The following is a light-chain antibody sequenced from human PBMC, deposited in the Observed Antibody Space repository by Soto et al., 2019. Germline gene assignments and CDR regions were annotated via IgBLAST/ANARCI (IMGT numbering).Light chain of an antibody. Sequence: EVVMTQSPAILSVSPGERATLSCRASQSVDINVAWYQQKPGQAPRLLIYGASTRATGSPDRFSASGSATEFTLTISSLQSEDFAVYYCQQYNDWPRTFCQGTKVDIK. J-gene: IGKJ1*01. V-gene: IGKV3-15*01. CDR3: QQYNDWPRT. CDR1: QSVDIN. CDR2: GAS.